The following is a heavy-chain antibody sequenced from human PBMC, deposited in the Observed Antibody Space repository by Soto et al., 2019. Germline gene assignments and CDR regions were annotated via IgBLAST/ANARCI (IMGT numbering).Heavy chain of an antibody. CDR2: IYYSGRT. CDR3: ARDRFFDY. D-gene: IGHD3-16*01. V-gene: IGHV4-31*03. CDR1: GVSFISGGYY. J-gene: IGHJ4*02. Sequence: PSETLSLTCTVSGVSFISGGYYWSWIRQDPGKGLEWIGYIYYSGRTHYNPSLRSRVTISIDTSKSQFSLKLTSVTAADTAVYYCARDRFFDYWGQGTLVTVSS.